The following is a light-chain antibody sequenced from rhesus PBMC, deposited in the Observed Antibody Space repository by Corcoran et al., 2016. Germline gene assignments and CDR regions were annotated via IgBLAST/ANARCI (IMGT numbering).Light chain of an antibody. J-gene: IGKJ2*01. CDR1: QSISSW. Sequence: DIQMTQSPSSLSASVGDTVTITCRASQSISSWIDWYQQKPGKAPRLLFHKASTLQSWGPSRVRGSGSVTDFPLTISSLQPEDFATYYCLLYSSRPPYSFGQGTKVGIK. CDR3: LLYSSRPPYS. V-gene: IGKV1-22*01. CDR2: KAS.